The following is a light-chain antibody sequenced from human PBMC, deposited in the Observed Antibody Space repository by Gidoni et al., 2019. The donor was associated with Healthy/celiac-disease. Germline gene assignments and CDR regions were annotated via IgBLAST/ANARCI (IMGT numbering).Light chain of an antibody. CDR1: QSVLHSSNNKNY. J-gene: IGKJ1*01. CDR2: WAS. Sequence: DIVMTQSPDSLAVSLGERATINCKSSQSVLHSSNNKNYLAWYHQKPGQPPKLLIYWASTRESGVPDRFSGSGSGTDFTLTISSLQAEDVAVYYCQQYYSTPTFGQGTKVEIK. V-gene: IGKV4-1*01. CDR3: QQYYSTPT.